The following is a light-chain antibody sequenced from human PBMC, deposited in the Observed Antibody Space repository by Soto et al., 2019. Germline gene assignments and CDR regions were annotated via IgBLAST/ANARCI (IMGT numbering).Light chain of an antibody. CDR2: EVS. V-gene: IGLV2-14*01. CDR3: SSYTTINNLFFV. Sequence: QSVLTQPASVSGSPGQSITISCTGTSSDVGNDNFVSWYQHHPGKAPKLIIYEVSYRPSGVSHRFSGSKSGNTASLTISGLQSEDEAYYHCSSYTTINNLFFVCGSGPKVTVL. J-gene: IGLJ1*01. CDR1: SSDVGNDNF.